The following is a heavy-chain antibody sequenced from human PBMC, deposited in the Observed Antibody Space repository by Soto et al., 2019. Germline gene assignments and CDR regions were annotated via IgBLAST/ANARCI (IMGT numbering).Heavy chain of an antibody. Sequence: PSETLSLTCTVTGGTISGYYWTWIRQSAGGGLEWIGFIYHSGGTYYNPSLKSRVTISVDTSKNQFSLKLSSVTAADTAMYYCARGSASDYGMDVWGQGTTVTVSS. CDR3: ARGSASDYGMDV. J-gene: IGHJ6*02. D-gene: IGHD6-25*01. CDR1: GGTISGYY. V-gene: IGHV4-59*06. CDR2: IYHSGGT.